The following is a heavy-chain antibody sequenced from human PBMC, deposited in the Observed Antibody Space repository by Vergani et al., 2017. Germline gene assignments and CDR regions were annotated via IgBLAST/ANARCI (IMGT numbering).Heavy chain of an antibody. D-gene: IGHD6-19*01. CDR2: INPSGGST. CDR1: GYTFTSYG. CDR3: AIAVAGTEYDAFDI. J-gene: IGHJ3*02. Sequence: QVQLVQSGAEVKKPGASVKVSCKASGYTFTSYGISWVRQAPGQGLEWMGIINPSGGSTSYAQKFQGRVTMTRDTSTSTVYMELSSLRSEDTAVYYCAIAVAGTEYDAFDIWGQGTMVTVSS. V-gene: IGHV1-46*03.